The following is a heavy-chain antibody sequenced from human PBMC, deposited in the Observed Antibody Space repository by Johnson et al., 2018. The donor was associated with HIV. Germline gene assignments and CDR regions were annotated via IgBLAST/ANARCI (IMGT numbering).Heavy chain of an antibody. Sequence: QVQLVESGGGLVQPGEFLRLSCAASGFTFSSYAMHWVRQAPGKGLEWVAVISYDGSNKYYADSVKGRFTISRDNSKNTVFLQMNSLRPEDTAMYYCAAYYDFWSGSYTSGFDIWGQGTMVTVSS. CDR2: ISYDGSNK. CDR1: GFTFSSYA. J-gene: IGHJ3*02. CDR3: AAYYDFWSGSYTSGFDI. V-gene: IGHV3-30-3*01. D-gene: IGHD3-3*01.